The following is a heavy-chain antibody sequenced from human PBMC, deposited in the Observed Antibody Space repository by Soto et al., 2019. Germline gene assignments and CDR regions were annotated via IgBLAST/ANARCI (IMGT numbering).Heavy chain of an antibody. CDR1: GFTFSNAW. D-gene: IGHD4-17*01. CDR3: TTGSYGDRDYPFDY. Sequence: EVQLVESGGGLVKPGGSLRLSCAASGFTFSNAWMSWVRQAPGKGLEWVGRIKSKTDGGTTDYAAPVKGRFTSSRDDSNNTLYLQLSSLNTEDTAVYYCTTGSYGDRDYPFDYWGQGTLVTVSS. CDR2: IKSKTDGGTT. V-gene: IGHV3-15*01. J-gene: IGHJ4*02.